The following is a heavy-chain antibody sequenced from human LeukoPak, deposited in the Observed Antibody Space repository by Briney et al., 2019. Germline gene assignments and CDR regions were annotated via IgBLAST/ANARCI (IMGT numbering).Heavy chain of an antibody. CDR2: IDPSDSYS. J-gene: IGHJ3*02. CDR3: ASPLEGGYLTDAFDI. D-gene: IGHD5-12*01. Sequence: GESLKISCQGSGYSFTNYWIIWVRQMPGKGLEWMGTIDPSDSYSNYSPSFQGHVTISGDKSISTAYLQWSSLKASDTAMYYCASPLEGGYLTDAFDIWGQGTLVTVSS. CDR1: GYSFTNYW. V-gene: IGHV5-10-1*01.